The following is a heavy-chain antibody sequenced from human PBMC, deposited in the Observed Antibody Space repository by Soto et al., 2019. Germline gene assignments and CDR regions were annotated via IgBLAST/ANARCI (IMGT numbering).Heavy chain of an antibody. Sequence: GGSLRLSCAASGFTFSSYAMHWVRQAPGKGLEWVAVISYDGSNKYYADSVKGRFTISRDNSKNTLYLQMNSLRAEDTAVYYCARDPNNFDIPMPLDYWGQRTLVTVSS. D-gene: IGHD2-2*01. CDR2: ISYDGSNK. CDR3: ARDPNNFDIPMPLDY. J-gene: IGHJ4*02. V-gene: IGHV3-30-3*01. CDR1: GFTFSSYA.